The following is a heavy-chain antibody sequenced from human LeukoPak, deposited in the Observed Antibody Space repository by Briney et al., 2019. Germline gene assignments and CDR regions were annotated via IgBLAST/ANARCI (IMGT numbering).Heavy chain of an antibody. V-gene: IGHV4-39*02. Sequence: PSETLSLTCTVSGGSIHSSHSYWAWIRQPPGKGLEWIGSIFYTGSTYDKTSLKSRVTISVDTSNNHFSLKVKSVTAADAALYYCERMRRAYSGYGCFAYWGQGTLVTVSS. J-gene: IGHJ4*02. CDR2: IFYTGST. CDR1: GGSIHSSHSY. D-gene: IGHD5-12*01. CDR3: ERMRRAYSGYGCFAY.